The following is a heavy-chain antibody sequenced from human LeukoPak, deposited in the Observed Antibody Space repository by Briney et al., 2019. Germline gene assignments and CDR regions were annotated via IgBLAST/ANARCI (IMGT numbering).Heavy chain of an antibody. CDR1: GFTFSSYA. J-gene: IGHJ3*02. V-gene: IGHV3-30*04. D-gene: IGHD2-2*01. CDR3: AREYKLLWGAFDI. Sequence: HPGGSLRLSCAASGFTFSSYAMHWVRQAPGKGLEWVAVISYDGSNKYYADSVKGRFTISRDNSKNTLYLQMNSLRAEDTAVYYCAREYKLLWGAFDIWGQGTMVTVSS. CDR2: ISYDGSNK.